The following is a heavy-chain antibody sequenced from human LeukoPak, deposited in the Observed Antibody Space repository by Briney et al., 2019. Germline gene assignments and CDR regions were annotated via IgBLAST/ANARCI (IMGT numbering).Heavy chain of an antibody. Sequence: GGSLRLSRAASGFTFSSYSMNWVRQAPGKGLEWVSYISSSSNNIYYADSVKGRFTISRDNAKNSLYLQMNSLRAEDTAVYYCARDWPTIAAADTIPEYFQHWGQGTLVTVSS. CDR2: ISSSSNNI. CDR1: GFTFSSYS. CDR3: ARDWPTIAAADTIPEYFQH. J-gene: IGHJ1*01. V-gene: IGHV3-21*05. D-gene: IGHD6-13*01.